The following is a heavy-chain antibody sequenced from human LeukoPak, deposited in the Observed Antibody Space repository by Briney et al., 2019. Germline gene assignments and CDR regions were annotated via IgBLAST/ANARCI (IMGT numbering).Heavy chain of an antibody. CDR3: ARGYDFWSGYYMVY. J-gene: IGHJ4*02. Sequence: GASVKVSCKACGYTFTGYYMHWVRQAPGQGLEWMGRINPNSGGTNYAQKFQGRVTMTRDTSISTAYMELSRLRSDDTAVYYCARGYDFWSGYYMVYWGQGTLVTVSS. V-gene: IGHV1-2*06. CDR2: INPNSGGT. D-gene: IGHD3-3*01. CDR1: GYTFTGYY.